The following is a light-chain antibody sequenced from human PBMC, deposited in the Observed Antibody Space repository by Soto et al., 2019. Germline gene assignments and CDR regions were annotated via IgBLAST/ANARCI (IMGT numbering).Light chain of an antibody. CDR1: SSDVDGYNY. CDR2: DVS. CDR3: CSYTTSNTRQIV. Sequence: QSALTQPASVSGSPGQSITISCTRTSSDVDGYNYVSWYQQHPGKAPKFMIYDVSNRPSGVSNRFSGSKSGNTASLTISGLQAEDEADYYCCSYTTSNTRQIVFGTGTKVTVL. J-gene: IGLJ1*01. V-gene: IGLV2-14*01.